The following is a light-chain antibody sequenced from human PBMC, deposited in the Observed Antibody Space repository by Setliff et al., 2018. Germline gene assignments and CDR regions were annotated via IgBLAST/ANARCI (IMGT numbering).Light chain of an antibody. Sequence: QSVLTPPPSVSGAPGQRVTISCTGSRSNIGANYEVHWYQHLPGAAPKLLIFANSNRPSGVPDRFSGSKSDTSASLAIAGLQPEDEADYYCQSYDTSLSAYVFGTGTKVTVL. CDR3: QSYDTSLSAYV. V-gene: IGLV1-40*01. J-gene: IGLJ1*01. CDR2: ANS. CDR1: RSNIGANYE.